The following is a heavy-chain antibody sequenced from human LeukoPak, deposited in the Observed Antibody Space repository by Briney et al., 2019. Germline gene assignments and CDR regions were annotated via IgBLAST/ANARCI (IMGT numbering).Heavy chain of an antibody. CDR1: GFTFSSYA. CDR2: ISSSGSSI. CDR3: ARAYSNYALGAFDI. V-gene: IGHV3-48*03. Sequence: GGSLRLSCAASGFTFSSYAMNWVRQAPGKGLEWVSYISSSGSSIYYADSVKGRFTISRDNAKNSLYLQMNSLRSEDTAVYYCARAYSNYALGAFDIWGQGTMVTVSS. D-gene: IGHD4-11*01. J-gene: IGHJ3*02.